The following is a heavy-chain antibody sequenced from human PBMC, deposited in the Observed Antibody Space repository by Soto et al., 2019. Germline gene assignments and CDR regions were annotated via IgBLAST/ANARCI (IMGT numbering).Heavy chain of an antibody. CDR2: IYSGGRT. Sequence: PGGSLRLSCAASGFTVSSNYMSWVRQAPGKGLEWVSTIYSGGRTFYADSVKGRFTISRDNSKNTLYLEMNSLRAEDTAVYYCARDGAMTTYFEYFQHWGQGTLVTVSS. V-gene: IGHV3-53*01. J-gene: IGHJ1*01. CDR3: ARDGAMTTYFEYFQH. D-gene: IGHD4-17*01. CDR1: GFTVSSNY.